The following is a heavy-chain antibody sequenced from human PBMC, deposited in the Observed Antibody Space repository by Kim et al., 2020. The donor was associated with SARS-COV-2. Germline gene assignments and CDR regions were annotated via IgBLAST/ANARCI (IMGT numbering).Heavy chain of an antibody. V-gene: IGHV5-10-1*01. CDR2: IDPSDSYT. D-gene: IGHD3-22*01. Sequence: GESLKISCKGSGYSFTSYWISWVRQMPGKGLEWMGRIDPSDSYTNYSPSFQGHVTISADKSISTAYLQWSSLKASDTAMYYCAKGYYDSSGYYHDAFDIWGQGTMVTVSS. CDR3: AKGYYDSSGYYHDAFDI. CDR1: GYSFTSYW. J-gene: IGHJ3*02.